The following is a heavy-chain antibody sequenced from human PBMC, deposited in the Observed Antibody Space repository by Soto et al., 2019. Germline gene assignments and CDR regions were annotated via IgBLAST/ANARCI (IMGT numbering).Heavy chain of an antibody. CDR1: GGSLSSYD. CDR2: IYTSGST. J-gene: IGHJ6*02. CDR3: ARDFRGFGRNYYYYGMDA. Sequence: SEPLSLTCPFSGGSLSSYDWSWIRQPAGKGLEWIGRIYTSGSTNYNPSLKSRVTMSVDTSKNQFSLKLSSVTAADTAVYYCARDFRGFGRNYYYYGMDAWGQGTKVTVSS. D-gene: IGHD3-3*01. V-gene: IGHV4-4*07.